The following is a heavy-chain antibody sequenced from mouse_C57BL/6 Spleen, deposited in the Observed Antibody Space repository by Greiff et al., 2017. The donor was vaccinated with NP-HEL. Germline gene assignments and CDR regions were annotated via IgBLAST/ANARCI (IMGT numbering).Heavy chain of an antibody. CDR2: IDPETGGT. CDR3: TRSGSSLYAMDY. Sequence: VQLVESGAELVRPGASVTLSCKASGYTFTDYEMHWVKQTPVHGLEWIGAIDPETGGTAYNQKFKGKAILTADKSSSTAYMELRSLTSEDSAVYYCTRSGSSLYAMDYWGQGTSVTVSS. D-gene: IGHD1-1*01. V-gene: IGHV1-15*01. CDR1: GYTFTDYE. J-gene: IGHJ4*01.